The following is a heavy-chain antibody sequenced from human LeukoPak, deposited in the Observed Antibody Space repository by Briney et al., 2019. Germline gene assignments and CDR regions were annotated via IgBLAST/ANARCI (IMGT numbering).Heavy chain of an antibody. V-gene: IGHV3-48*02. Sequence: GGSLRLSCAASGFTFSDYSMHWVRQAPGKGLEWVSFISRDSRSFYYADSVKGRFTISRDNAKNSLYLQMNSLRDEDTSVYYCARDYTWAFDNWGQGTMVTVSS. CDR3: ARDYTWAFDN. CDR2: ISRDSRSF. J-gene: IGHJ3*02. CDR1: GFTFSDYS.